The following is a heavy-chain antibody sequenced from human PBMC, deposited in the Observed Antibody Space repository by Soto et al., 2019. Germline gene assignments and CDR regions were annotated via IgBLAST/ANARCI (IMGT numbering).Heavy chain of an antibody. J-gene: IGHJ6*03. CDR2: ISGSGSDR. D-gene: IGHD3-10*01. Sequence: EVQVLESGGGLVQPGGSLRLSCVASGFTFSTYAMNWVRQAPGKGLEWVSGISGSGSDRYYADSVRGRFTISRDNSNNTLNQQMDSLRAEDTAIYYCTKTPRSYYYYMDVWGKGTTVTVSS. CDR3: TKTPRSYYYYMDV. V-gene: IGHV3-23*01. CDR1: GFTFSTYA.